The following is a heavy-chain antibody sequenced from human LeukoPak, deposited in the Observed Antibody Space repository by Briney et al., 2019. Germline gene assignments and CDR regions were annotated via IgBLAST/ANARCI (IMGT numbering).Heavy chain of an antibody. D-gene: IGHD3-16*01. J-gene: IGHJ4*02. CDR3: ARDGGPFDY. CDR2: IKQDGSEK. V-gene: IGHV3-7*01. Sequence: GGSLRLSCAASGFTFRSYWMSWVRQAPGKGLEWVANIKQDGSEKYYVDSVKGRFTISRDNAKKSLFLQLNSLRAEDRAVYYCARDGGPFDYWGQGTLVTVSS. CDR1: GFTFRSYW.